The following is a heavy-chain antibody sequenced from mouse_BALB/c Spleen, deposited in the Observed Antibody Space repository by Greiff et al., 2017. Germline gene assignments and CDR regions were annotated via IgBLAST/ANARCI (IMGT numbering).Heavy chain of an antibody. CDR3: ARGYDYDYAMDC. D-gene: IGHD2-4*01. Sequence: EVKLQESGPELGKPGASVKISCKASGYSFTGYNMYWVKQSHRKSLEWIGYIDPYNGGTSYNQKSKGKATLTVDKSSSTAYMHLNSLTSEDSAIYYCARGYDYDYAMDCWGQGTSVTVSS. J-gene: IGHJ4*01. CDR2: IDPYNGGT. V-gene: IGHV1S135*01. CDR1: GYSFTGYN.